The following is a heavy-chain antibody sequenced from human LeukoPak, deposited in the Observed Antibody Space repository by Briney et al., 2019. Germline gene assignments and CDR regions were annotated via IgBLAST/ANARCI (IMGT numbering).Heavy chain of an antibody. CDR3: ARGLRGRYSYGYYFDY. V-gene: IGHV4-34*01. D-gene: IGHD5-18*01. J-gene: IGHJ4*02. Sequence: MTSETLSLTCGVYGGSFSGYYWSWIRQPPGKGLEWIGEINHSGSTDYNPSLKSRVTISVDTSKNQFSLKLSSVTAADTAVYYCARGLRGRYSYGYYFDYWGQGTLVTVSS. CDR1: GGSFSGYY. CDR2: INHSGST.